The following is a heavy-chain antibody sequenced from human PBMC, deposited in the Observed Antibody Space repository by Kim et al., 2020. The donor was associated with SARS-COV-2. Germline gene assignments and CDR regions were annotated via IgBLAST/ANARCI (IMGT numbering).Heavy chain of an antibody. Sequence: SQTLSLTCAISGDSVSSNSAAWNWIRQSPSRGLEWLGRTYYRSKWYNDYAVSVKSRITINPDTSKNQFSLQLNSVTPEDTAVYYCARGTTVVTRLIYWYFDLWGRGTLVTVSS. D-gene: IGHD4-17*01. V-gene: IGHV6-1*01. CDR3: ARGTTVVTRLIYWYFDL. CDR1: GDSVSSNSAA. J-gene: IGHJ2*01. CDR2: TYYRSKWYN.